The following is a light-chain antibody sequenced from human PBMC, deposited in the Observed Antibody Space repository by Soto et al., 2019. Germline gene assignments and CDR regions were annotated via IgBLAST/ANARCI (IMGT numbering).Light chain of an antibody. Sequence: QSALTQPASVSGSPGQSITVSCTGTSSDVGGHDYVSWFQQHPGKAPKLILYEVSDRPSGVSHRFSGSKSGNTASLTISGLQADDEATYYCTSYSTTSLDVFGTGTKVTVL. CDR3: TSYSTTSLDV. V-gene: IGLV2-14*01. CDR1: SSDVGGHDY. J-gene: IGLJ1*01. CDR2: EVS.